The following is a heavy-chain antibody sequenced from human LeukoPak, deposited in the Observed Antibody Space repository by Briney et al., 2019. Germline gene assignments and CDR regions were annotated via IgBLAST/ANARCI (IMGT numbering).Heavy chain of an antibody. CDR2: TYYRSKWYN. CDR1: GDSVSSSNAA. Sequence: SQTLSLTCAISGDSVSSSNAAWNWIRQSPSRGLEWLGRTYYRSKWYNNYAVSLKSRTIINPDTSKNQFTLHLNSVTPEDTAVYYCVGASYDSSGYFNFDYWGQGTLVTVSS. D-gene: IGHD3-22*01. V-gene: IGHV6-1*01. CDR3: VGASYDSSGYFNFDY. J-gene: IGHJ4*02.